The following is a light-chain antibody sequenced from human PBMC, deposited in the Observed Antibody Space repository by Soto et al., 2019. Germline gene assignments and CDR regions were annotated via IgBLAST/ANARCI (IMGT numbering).Light chain of an antibody. Sequence: QSALTQPASVSGSPGQSITISCTGTSSDVGSYNLVSWYQQHPGKAPKLMIYEGSKRPSGVSNRFSGSKSGNTASLTISGLQAEDEADYYCCSYAGSGTLRNWVFGGGTKLTVL. V-gene: IGLV2-23*01. CDR3: CSYAGSGTLRNWV. CDR2: EGS. J-gene: IGLJ3*02. CDR1: SSDVGSYNL.